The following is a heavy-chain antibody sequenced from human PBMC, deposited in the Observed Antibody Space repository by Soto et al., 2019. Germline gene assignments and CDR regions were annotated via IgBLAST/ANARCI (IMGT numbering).Heavy chain of an antibody. J-gene: IGHJ4*02. CDR2: INPSGGGT. D-gene: IGHD3-3*02. CDR1: GYTFLDFY. Sequence: QVQLVQSGTEVKKPGASVKVSCKASGYTFLDFYIHWVRQAPGQGLEWMGFINPSGGGTTYAQHFQGRITMTRDTSTSTVYSELIRLRSEDTAMYYCARDKPFSAGYWGQGTLVT. CDR3: ARDKPFSAGY. V-gene: IGHV1-46*01.